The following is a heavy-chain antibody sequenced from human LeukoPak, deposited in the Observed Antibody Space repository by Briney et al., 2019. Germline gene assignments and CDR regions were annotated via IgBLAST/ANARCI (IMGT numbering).Heavy chain of an antibody. CDR3: AKVYYYDARGYYPLGAFDI. J-gene: IGHJ3*02. CDR2: ISGSGGST. D-gene: IGHD3-22*01. CDR1: GFTFSSYA. Sequence: GRSLRLSCAASGFTFSSYAMSWVRQAPGKGLEWVSGISGSGGSTYYADSVKGRFTISGDNSKNTLHLQMNSLRAEDTAVYYCAKVYYYDARGYYPLGAFDIWGQGTMVTVSS. V-gene: IGHV3-23*01.